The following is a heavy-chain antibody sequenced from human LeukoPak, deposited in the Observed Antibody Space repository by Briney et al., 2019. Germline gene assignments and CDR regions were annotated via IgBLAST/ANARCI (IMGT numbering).Heavy chain of an antibody. CDR1: GFTFRSYA. CDR3: ARAPALEGASKAYFEY. CDR2: ISYDGSNK. D-gene: IGHD1-26*01. Sequence: GGSLRLSCAGSGFTFRSYAMHWVRQAPGKGLEWVAVISYDGSNKYCADSGRFTISRDNSKNTLYLQMNSLRAEDTAVYYCARAPALEGASKAYFEYWGKGTLVTVSS. J-gene: IGHJ4*02. V-gene: IGHV3-30*04.